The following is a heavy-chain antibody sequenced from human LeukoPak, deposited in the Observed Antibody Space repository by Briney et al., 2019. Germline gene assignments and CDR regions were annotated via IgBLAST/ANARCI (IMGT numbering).Heavy chain of an antibody. CDR3: VTDLVIKGYFDY. CDR2: IRRKTDGETT. CDR1: GFTFSNVW. J-gene: IGHJ4*02. Sequence: GGSLRLSCAASGFTFSNVWMSWVRQVPGKGLEWVDRIRRKTDGETTDHAAPVKGRFTISRDDSKNTLYLQMNSLKTEDTAVYYCVTDLVIKGYFDYWGQGALVTVSS. D-gene: IGHD2-21*01. V-gene: IGHV3-15*01.